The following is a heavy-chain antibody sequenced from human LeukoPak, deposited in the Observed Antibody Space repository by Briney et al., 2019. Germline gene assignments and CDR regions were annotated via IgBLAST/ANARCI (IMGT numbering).Heavy chain of an antibody. J-gene: IGHJ4*02. V-gene: IGHV4-61*08. CDR3: AREYSAFDY. Sequence: PSETLSLTCTVSGDPISSYSDYKWTWIRQPPGKGLEWIGYIYYSGSTNYNPSLKSRVTISVDTSKNQFSVKLTSVTAADTAVYYCAREYSAFDYWGQGPLVTVSS. CDR2: IYYSGST. CDR1: GDPISSYSDY. D-gene: IGHD5-12*01.